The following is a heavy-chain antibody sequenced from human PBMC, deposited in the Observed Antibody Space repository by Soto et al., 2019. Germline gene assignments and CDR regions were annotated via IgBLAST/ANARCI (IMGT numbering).Heavy chain of an antibody. Sequence: SETLSLTCTVSGGSISPYYWSWIRQPPGKGLEWIGYIYYSGTTNYNPSLKSRVTISVDTSKKQFSLEVSPVTAADTAVYYCARVHFLGSGTYYIDYWGQGTLVTVSS. CDR1: GGSISPYY. CDR2: IYYSGTT. J-gene: IGHJ4*02. CDR3: ARVHFLGSGTYYIDY. D-gene: IGHD3-10*01. V-gene: IGHV4-59*01.